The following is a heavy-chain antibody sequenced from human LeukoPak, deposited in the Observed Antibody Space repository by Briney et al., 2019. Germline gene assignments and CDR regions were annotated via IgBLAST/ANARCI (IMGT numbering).Heavy chain of an antibody. Sequence: ASVKVSCKASGYTFAGYYIHWVRQAPGQGPEWMGWINPNSGGTNFAQTFQGRVTMTRDTSISTAYMELSRLRSDDTAVYYCCRTEGAGLYYYYSGMDFWGQGTTVTVSS. CDR1: GYTFAGYY. J-gene: IGHJ6*02. D-gene: IGHD1-14*01. V-gene: IGHV1-2*02. CDR2: INPNSGGT. CDR3: CRTEGAGLYYYYSGMDF.